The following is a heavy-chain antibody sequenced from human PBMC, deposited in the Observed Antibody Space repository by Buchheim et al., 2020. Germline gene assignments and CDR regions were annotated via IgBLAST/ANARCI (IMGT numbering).Heavy chain of an antibody. Sequence: EVQLVESGGGLVQPGGSLRLSCEASGFTVSTSYMSWVRQAPGKGLERVSVLYSGGSTYYADSVKGRFTISRDTVKNTLFLQMNSLRAEDTAVYFCAREGYCSSTSCYMGYYYYGMDVWGQGTT. V-gene: IGHV3-66*01. CDR1: GFTVSTSY. D-gene: IGHD2-2*02. CDR3: AREGYCSSTSCYMGYYYYGMDV. CDR2: LYSGGST. J-gene: IGHJ6*02.